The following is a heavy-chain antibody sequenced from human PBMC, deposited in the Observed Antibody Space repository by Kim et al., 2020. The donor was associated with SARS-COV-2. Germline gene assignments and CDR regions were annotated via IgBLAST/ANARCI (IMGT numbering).Heavy chain of an antibody. D-gene: IGHD6-6*01. J-gene: IGHJ6*02. V-gene: IGHV1-46*01. CDR1: GYTFTSYY. CDR2: INPSGGST. Sequence: ASVKVSCKASGYTFTSYYMHWVRQAPGQGLEWMGIINPSGGSTSYAQKFQGRVTMTRDTSTSTVYMELSSLRSEDTAVYYCARDRSVQRWVGGTDSSSSGYYGIDVWGQGTTVTVSS. CDR3: ARDRSVQRWVGGTDSSSSGYYGIDV.